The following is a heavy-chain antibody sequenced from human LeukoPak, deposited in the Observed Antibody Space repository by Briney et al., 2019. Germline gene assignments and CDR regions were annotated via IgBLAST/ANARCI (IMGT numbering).Heavy chain of an antibody. D-gene: IGHD2-15*01. CDR3: ARGYCSGNSCFNLDY. Sequence: PGESLRLSCAASGFSFSSYTMNWVRQAPGKGLEWISYINNGSSTINYADSVRGRFTTSRDNAKNSLFLQINSLRADDTAVYYCARGYCSGNSCFNLDYWGQGILVTVSS. CDR2: INNGSSTI. CDR1: GFSFSSYT. V-gene: IGHV3-48*01. J-gene: IGHJ4*01.